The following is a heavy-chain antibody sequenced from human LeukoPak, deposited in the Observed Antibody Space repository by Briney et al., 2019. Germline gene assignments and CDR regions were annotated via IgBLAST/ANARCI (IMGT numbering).Heavy chain of an antibody. Sequence: SETPSLTCTVSGGSISSYYWSWIRQPPGKGLEWIGYIYYSGSTNYNPSLKSRVTISVDTSKNQFSLKLSSVTAADTAVYYCARRRGWGYYYMDVWGKGTTVTVSS. J-gene: IGHJ6*03. V-gene: IGHV4-59*01. CDR3: ARRRGWGYYYMDV. D-gene: IGHD3-10*01. CDR2: IYYSGST. CDR1: GGSISSYY.